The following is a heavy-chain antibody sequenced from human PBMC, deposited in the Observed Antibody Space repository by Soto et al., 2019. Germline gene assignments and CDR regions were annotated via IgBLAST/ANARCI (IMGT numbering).Heavy chain of an antibody. Sequence: QVQLQESGPGLVKPSDTLSLTCTVSGGSISSYYWSWIRQPPGKGLEWIGFIFYSGSTSYNPSLQSRVTISIDTSEYQFSLKLNSVTAADTAVYYCASMIGDPVLSFDSWGQGTLVAVSS. CDR1: GGSISSYY. CDR3: ASMIGDPVLSFDS. CDR2: IFYSGST. J-gene: IGHJ5*01. D-gene: IGHD3-10*02. V-gene: IGHV4-59*01.